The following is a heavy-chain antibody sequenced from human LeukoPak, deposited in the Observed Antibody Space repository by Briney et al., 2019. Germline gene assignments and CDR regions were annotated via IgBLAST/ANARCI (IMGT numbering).Heavy chain of an antibody. Sequence: SVKVSRKASGGTFSSYGISWVRQAPGQGLEWMGGIIPIFGTANYAQKFQGRVTITADESTSTAYMELSSLRSEDTAVYYCARTGENPPAATLYGMDVWGQGTTVTVSS. V-gene: IGHV1-69*13. CDR2: IIPIFGTA. CDR1: GGTFSSYG. CDR3: ARTGENPPAATLYGMDV. D-gene: IGHD2-15*01. J-gene: IGHJ6*02.